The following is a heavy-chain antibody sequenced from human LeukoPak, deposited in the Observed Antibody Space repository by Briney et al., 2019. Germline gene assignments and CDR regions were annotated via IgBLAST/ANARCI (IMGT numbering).Heavy chain of an antibody. CDR2: INPSGGST. V-gene: IGHV1-46*01. CDR3: ASSSRAGWLLYHYAFDY. Sequence: ASVKVSCKASGYTFTSYYMHWVRQAPRQGLEWMGIINPSGGSTSYAQKFQGTDTVTRDTYTSNVYMELSSLRSEDTAVYYCASSSRAGWLLYHYAFDYWGQGTLVTVSS. D-gene: IGHD3-3*01. CDR1: GYTFTSYY. J-gene: IGHJ4*02.